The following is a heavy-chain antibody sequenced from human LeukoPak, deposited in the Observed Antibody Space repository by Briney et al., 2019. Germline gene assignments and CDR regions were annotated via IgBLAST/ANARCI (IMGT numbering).Heavy chain of an antibody. CDR1: GGSISSSSYY. D-gene: IGHD6-19*01. V-gene: IGHV4-39*01. CDR2: MLYSGST. Sequence: SETLSLTCTVSGGSISSSSYYWGWIRQPPGKGLEFIGGMLYSGSTYYNPSLKGRVTIPVDTSKNQFSLKLNSVTAADTAVYYCATATSGWYPRFDYWGQGTLVTFSS. J-gene: IGHJ4*02. CDR3: ATATSGWYPRFDY.